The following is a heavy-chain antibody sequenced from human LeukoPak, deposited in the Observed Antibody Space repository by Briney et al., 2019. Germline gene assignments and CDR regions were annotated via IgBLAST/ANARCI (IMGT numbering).Heavy chain of an antibody. Sequence: GGSLRLSCAASGFTFSSYAMSWVRQAPGKGLEWVSAISGSGGSTYYADSVKGRFTISRDNSKNTLYLQMNSPRAEDTAVYYCAKWNYGSGSYNYWGQGTLVTVSS. CDR2: ISGSGGST. V-gene: IGHV3-23*01. D-gene: IGHD3-10*01. CDR3: AKWNYGSGSYNY. CDR1: GFTFSSYA. J-gene: IGHJ4*02.